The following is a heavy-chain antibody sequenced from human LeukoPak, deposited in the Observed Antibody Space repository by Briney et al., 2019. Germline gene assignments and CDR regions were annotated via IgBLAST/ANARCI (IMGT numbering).Heavy chain of an antibody. V-gene: IGHV1-24*01. D-gene: IGHD3-10*01. J-gene: IGHJ4*02. CDR2: FDPEDGET. CDR1: GYTLTELS. Sequence: GASVKVSCKVSGYTLTELSMHWVRQAPGKGLEWMGGFDPEDGETIYAQKFQGRVTMTEDTSTDTAYMELSSLRSEDTAVYYCATPLAYYCGTGGGLDYWGQGTLVTVSS. CDR3: ATPLAYYCGTGGGLDY.